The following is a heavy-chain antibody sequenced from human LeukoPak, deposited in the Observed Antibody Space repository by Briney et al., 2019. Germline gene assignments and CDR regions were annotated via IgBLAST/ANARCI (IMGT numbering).Heavy chain of an antibody. J-gene: IGHJ4*02. CDR2: INPNSGGT. CDR3: ARDPQEYCGGGSCYLYYFDY. CDR1: GYSFTGYY. D-gene: IGHD2-15*01. V-gene: IGHV1-2*02. Sequence: ASVKVSCKASGYSFTGYYMHWVRQAPGQALECMGWINPNSGGTSYAQKFQGRVTMTRDTSISTAYMELSRLRSDDTAVYYCARDPQEYCGGGSCYLYYFDYWGQGTLVAVSS.